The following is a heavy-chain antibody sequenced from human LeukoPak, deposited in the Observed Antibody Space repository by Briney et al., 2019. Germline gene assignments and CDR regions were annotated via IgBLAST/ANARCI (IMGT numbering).Heavy chain of an antibody. V-gene: IGHV3-21*01. CDR3: GRVFCSGGSCYNGIQY. CDR1: GFTFSSYS. Sequence: GGSLRLSCAASGFTFSSYSMNWVRQAPGKGLEWVSSISTTSTYIYYADSVKGRFTISRDSAKSSLYLQMNSLRAEDTAVYYCGRVFCSGGSCYNGIQYWGQGTLDTVSP. J-gene: IGHJ4*02. D-gene: IGHD2-15*01. CDR2: ISTTSTYI.